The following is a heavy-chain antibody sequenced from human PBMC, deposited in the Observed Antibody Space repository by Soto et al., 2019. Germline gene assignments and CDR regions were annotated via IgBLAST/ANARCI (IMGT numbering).Heavy chain of an antibody. CDR1: GGSVSSGSYY. Sequence: KSSETLSLTCTVSGGSVSSGSYYWSWIRQPPGKGLEWIGYIYYSGSTNYNPSLKSRVTISVDTSKNQFSLKLSSVTAADTAVYYCARARYYDFWSGHTKYYYGMDVWGQGTTVTVSS. D-gene: IGHD3-3*01. V-gene: IGHV4-61*01. J-gene: IGHJ6*02. CDR3: ARARYYDFWSGHTKYYYGMDV. CDR2: IYYSGST.